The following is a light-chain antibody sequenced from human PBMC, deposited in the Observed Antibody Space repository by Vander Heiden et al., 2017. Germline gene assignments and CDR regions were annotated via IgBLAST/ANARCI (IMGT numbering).Light chain of an antibody. Sequence: QSALTQPRSVSGSPGQPVTISCPGTSSDVGGYNYDSWYQRQPGKAPILRIYDVSKGPSGVPDRFSGSKSGNTASLTISGLQAEDEAYYYCYSKAGSFVVFGGGTKLTVL. CDR3: YSKAGSFVV. CDR2: DVS. CDR1: SSDVGGYNY. V-gene: IGLV2-11*01. J-gene: IGLJ2*01.